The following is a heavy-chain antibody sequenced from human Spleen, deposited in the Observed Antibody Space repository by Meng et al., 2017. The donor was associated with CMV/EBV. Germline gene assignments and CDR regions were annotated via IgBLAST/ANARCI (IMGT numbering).Heavy chain of an antibody. J-gene: IGHJ4*02. D-gene: IGHD3-3*01. CDR2: INPNSGDT. CDR3: ASKMYYDFWSAYRGTEGVDPFNI. Sequence: ASVKVSCKASGYTFTGYFMHWVRQAPGQGLEWMGWINPNSGDTDYAQDFQGRVTMTRDTSISTAYMELSRLTSDDTAVYYCASKMYYDFWSAYRGTEGVDPFNIWGQGTLVTVSS. CDR1: GYTFTGYF. V-gene: IGHV1-2*02.